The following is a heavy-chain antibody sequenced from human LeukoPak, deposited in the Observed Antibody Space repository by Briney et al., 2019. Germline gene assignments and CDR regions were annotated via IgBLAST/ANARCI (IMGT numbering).Heavy chain of an antibody. V-gene: IGHV3-74*01. Sequence: GGSLRLSCAASGFTFSNYWMHWVRQAPGKGLVWVSRINSDGSSTNYADSVKGRFTISRDNANNTLYLQMSSLRAGDTAVYYCARDLDYGDYHFDYWGQGTLVTVSS. J-gene: IGHJ4*02. CDR2: INSDGSST. CDR3: ARDLDYGDYHFDY. D-gene: IGHD4-17*01. CDR1: GFTFSNYW.